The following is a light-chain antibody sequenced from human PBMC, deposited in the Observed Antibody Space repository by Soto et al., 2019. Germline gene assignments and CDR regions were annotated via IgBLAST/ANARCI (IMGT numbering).Light chain of an antibody. CDR1: SSNIGAGYD. CDR2: GNS. Sequence: QSVLTQPPSVSGAPGQRVTISCTGSSSNIGAGYDVHWYQQLPGTAPKLLIYGNSNRPSGVPDRISGSKSGTSASLAITGLQAEDEADYYCQSDDSSLSGSLFGGGTKLTVL. V-gene: IGLV1-40*01. J-gene: IGLJ3*02. CDR3: QSDDSSLSGSL.